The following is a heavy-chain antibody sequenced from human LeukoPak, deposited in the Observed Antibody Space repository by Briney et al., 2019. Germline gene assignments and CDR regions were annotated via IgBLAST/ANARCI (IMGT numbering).Heavy chain of an antibody. CDR2: FDHEDGEP. V-gene: IGHV1-24*01. Sequence: ASVNVSCTFCGYTLTNLSMHGVRQAPENALEGLGWFDHEDGEPISAQKFQCRVIMTEDTSTDTAYMELRSLRSDDTPVYYCARDGWELLRAHAFDIWGQGTMVTVSS. CDR1: GYTLTNLS. J-gene: IGHJ3*02. D-gene: IGHD1-26*01. CDR3: ARDGWELLRAHAFDI.